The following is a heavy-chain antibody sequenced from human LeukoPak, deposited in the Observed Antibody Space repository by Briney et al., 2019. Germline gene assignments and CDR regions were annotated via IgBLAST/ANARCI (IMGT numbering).Heavy chain of an antibody. CDR2: IRYDGSNE. D-gene: IGHD2-2*01. Sequence: GGSLRLSCVASGFTFSYFGMHWVRQAPGKGLEWVAFIRYDGSNEYYAESVKGRFTISRDNSKNTLYLQMNSLRVEDTAAYYCAKIEGKYQLANIPDSWGQGTLATVSS. J-gene: IGHJ4*02. CDR1: GFTFSYFG. V-gene: IGHV3-30*02. CDR3: AKIEGKYQLANIPDS.